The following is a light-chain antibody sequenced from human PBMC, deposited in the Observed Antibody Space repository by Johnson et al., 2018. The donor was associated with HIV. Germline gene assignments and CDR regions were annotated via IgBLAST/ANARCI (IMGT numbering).Light chain of an antibody. CDR2: DNN. CDR1: SSNIGNNY. V-gene: IGLV1-51*01. Sequence: QSVLTQPPSVSAAPGQKVTISCSGSSSNIGNNYVSWYQQLQGRAPKLLIYDNNKRPSGIPDRFSGSKSGTSATLGITGLQTGDEADYYCGTWDSSLSAGVFGTGTKVTVL. CDR3: GTWDSSLSAGV. J-gene: IGLJ1*01.